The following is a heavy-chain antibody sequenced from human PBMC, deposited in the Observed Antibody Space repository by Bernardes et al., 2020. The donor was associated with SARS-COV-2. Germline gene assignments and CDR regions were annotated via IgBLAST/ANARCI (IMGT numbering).Heavy chain of an antibody. J-gene: IGHJ3*01. CDR2: VSWDGGTT. CDR1: GFTFEDYT. D-gene: IGHD3-3*01. CDR3: ATERQSLTVFGVGHDAFDF. V-gene: IGHV3-43*01. Sequence: GGSLRLSCAASGFTFEDYTMHWVRQVPGKGLEWVSRVSWDGGTTNYADSVKGRFIISRDSSRNTVHLQMDSLRKEDTALYYCATERQSLTVFGVGHDAFDFWGQGTMVTVS.